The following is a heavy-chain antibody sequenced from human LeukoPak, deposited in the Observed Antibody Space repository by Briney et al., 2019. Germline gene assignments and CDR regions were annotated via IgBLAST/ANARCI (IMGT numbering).Heavy chain of an antibody. V-gene: IGHV4-38-2*02. CDR2: FYHSGST. CDR1: GYSISGGFY. Sequence: SETLSLTCTVSGYSISGGFYWGWIRQPPGKGLEWVGTFYHSGSTHYNPSLKSRVTISVDTSKNQFSLRLSSVTVADTAVYFCARASYSDYVVNYWGQGILVTVSS. D-gene: IGHD4-11*01. CDR3: ARASYSDYVVNY. J-gene: IGHJ4*02.